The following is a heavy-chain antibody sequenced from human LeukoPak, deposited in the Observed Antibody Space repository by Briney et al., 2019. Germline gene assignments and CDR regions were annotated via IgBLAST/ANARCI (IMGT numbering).Heavy chain of an antibody. V-gene: IGHV3-23*01. J-gene: IGHJ4*02. D-gene: IGHD5-12*01. Sequence: GGSLRLSCAASGFTFSSYGMSWVRQAPGKGLEWVSAISGSGGRTYYADSVKGRVTISRDNSKNTLYLQMNSLRAEDTAVYYCARAGYSGSDSSVWGQGTLVTVSS. CDR3: ARAGYSGSDSSV. CDR2: ISGSGGRT. CDR1: GFTFSSYG.